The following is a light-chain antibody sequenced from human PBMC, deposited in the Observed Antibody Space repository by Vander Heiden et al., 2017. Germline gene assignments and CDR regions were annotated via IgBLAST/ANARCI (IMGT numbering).Light chain of an antibody. CDR1: QSILHSSDNKDY. J-gene: IGKJ1*01. CDR3: QQYYDTRT. Sequence: DILMTQSPSSLAVSLGERATINCKSSQSILHSSDNKDYVAWYQQKPGQPPKLLISGASTRESGVPDRFSGSGSGTDFTLTSSSLQAEDVAVYYCQQYYDTRTFGQGTKVEIK. CDR2: GAS. V-gene: IGKV4-1*01.